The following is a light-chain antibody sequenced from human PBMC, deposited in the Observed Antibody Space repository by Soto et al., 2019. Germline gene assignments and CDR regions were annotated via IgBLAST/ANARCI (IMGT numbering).Light chain of an antibody. J-gene: IGKJ2*01. CDR3: QQSFFTLYT. CDR1: QSISSY. Sequence: DLQMTQSPSSLSASVGDRVTIPCRASQSISSYLNWYQHKPGKAPKLLIYPASTLQSAVPSRFSGSGFATDFPLTISSLQPEDFATYYCQQSFFTLYTFGQGTKVDIK. CDR2: PAS. V-gene: IGKV1-39*01.